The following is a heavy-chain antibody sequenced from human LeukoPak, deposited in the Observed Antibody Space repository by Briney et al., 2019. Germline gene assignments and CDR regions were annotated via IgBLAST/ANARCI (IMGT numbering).Heavy chain of an antibody. D-gene: IGHD1-1*01. CDR1: GFTFSNFW. Sequence: GGSLRLSCAASGFTFSNFWMGWVRQAPGKGLEWVASIKYDESEKHYVDSVKGRFTISRDNAKNSLYLQMNSLRSEDTAVYFCTRVTTNGYFEYWGQGSLVTVSS. J-gene: IGHJ4*02. V-gene: IGHV3-7*04. CDR3: TRVTTNGYFEY. CDR2: IKYDESEK.